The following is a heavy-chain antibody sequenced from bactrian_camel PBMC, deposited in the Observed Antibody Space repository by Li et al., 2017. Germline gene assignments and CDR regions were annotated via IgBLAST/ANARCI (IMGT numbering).Heavy chain of an antibody. Sequence: HVQLVESGGGSVQAGGSLKLSCAVSPYIFTRCGLGWYRQAPGNVRELVSSMDSDGTTIYADSVKGRFTISQDNTKNTVYLQMNDLTPEDTAMYFCATGWGDIIQIGPCFRYWAQGTQVTVS. D-gene: IGHD1*01. CDR1: PYIFTRCG. CDR2: MDSDGTT. CDR3: ATGWGDIIQIGPCFRY. J-gene: IGHJ6*01. V-gene: IGHV3S9*01.